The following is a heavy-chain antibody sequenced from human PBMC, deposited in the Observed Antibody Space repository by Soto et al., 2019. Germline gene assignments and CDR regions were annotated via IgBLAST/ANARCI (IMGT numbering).Heavy chain of an antibody. Sequence: PSETLSLTCTVSGGSISSYYWSWIRQPPGKGLEWIGYIYYSGSTNYNPSLKSRVTISVDTSKNQFSLKLSSVTAADTAVYYCARHLSEGHDFWRGRYYYYYYMDVWGKGTTVTVSS. D-gene: IGHD3-3*01. J-gene: IGHJ6*03. CDR3: ARHLSEGHDFWRGRYYYYYYMDV. CDR2: IYYSGST. V-gene: IGHV4-59*08. CDR1: GGSISSYY.